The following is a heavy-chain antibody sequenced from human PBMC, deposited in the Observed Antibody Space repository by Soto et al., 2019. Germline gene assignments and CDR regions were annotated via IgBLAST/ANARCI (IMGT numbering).Heavy chain of an antibody. Sequence: SETLSLTCTVSGGYISSGIFYWTWIRQPPGKGLEWIGYVYHSGRAYYNPSLKSRVTISVDTSKNQFSLKLTSVTAADTAVYYCARGREGGMVRTYTSHFDNWGQGTLVTVSS. V-gene: IGHV4-30-4*01. J-gene: IGHJ4*02. CDR3: ARGREGGMVRTYTSHFDN. CDR1: GGYISSGIFY. D-gene: IGHD3-10*01. CDR2: VYHSGRA.